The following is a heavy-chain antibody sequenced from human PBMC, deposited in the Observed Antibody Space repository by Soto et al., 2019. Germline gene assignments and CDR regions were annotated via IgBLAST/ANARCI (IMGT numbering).Heavy chain of an antibody. CDR1: GGSISSGDYY. J-gene: IGHJ3*02. CDR3: ARDRATYCSGGSCYYYYDRIRDDAFDI. V-gene: IGHV4-30-4*01. Sequence: PSETLSLTCTVPGGSISSGDYYWSWIRQPPGKGLEWIGYIYYSGSTYYNPSLKSRVTISVDTSKNQFPLKLSSVTAADTAVYYCARDRATYCSGGSCYYYYDRIRDDAFDIWGQGTMVTVSS. CDR2: IYYSGST. D-gene: IGHD2-15*01.